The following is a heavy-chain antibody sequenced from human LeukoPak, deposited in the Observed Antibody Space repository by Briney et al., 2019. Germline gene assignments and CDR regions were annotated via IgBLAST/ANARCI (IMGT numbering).Heavy chain of an antibody. D-gene: IGHD3-22*01. V-gene: IGHV3-64*01. J-gene: IGHJ4*02. CDR1: GFTFSSYA. CDR2: ISSNGGRT. CDR3: ASSTYYYDSSGLGIDY. Sequence: PGGSLRLSCAASGFTFSSYAMHWVRQAPGKGLEYVSAISSNGGRTYYANSVKGRFTISRDNSKNTLYVQMGSLRAEDMAVYYCASSTYYYDSSGLGIDYWGQGTLVTVSS.